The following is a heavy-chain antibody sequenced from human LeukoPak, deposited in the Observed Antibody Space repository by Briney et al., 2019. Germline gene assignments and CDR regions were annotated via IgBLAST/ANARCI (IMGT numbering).Heavy chain of an antibody. V-gene: IGHV3-53*01. Sequence: GGSLRLSCAVSGLSVTNNYMSWVRQAPGKGLEWVSVFYVGGATYYADSVKGRFTISRDNSENTLYLQMKSLRAEDTAVYYCARGDGYNFFDYWGQGTLVTVSS. CDR2: FYVGGAT. D-gene: IGHD5-24*01. J-gene: IGHJ4*02. CDR1: GLSVTNNY. CDR3: ARGDGYNFFDY.